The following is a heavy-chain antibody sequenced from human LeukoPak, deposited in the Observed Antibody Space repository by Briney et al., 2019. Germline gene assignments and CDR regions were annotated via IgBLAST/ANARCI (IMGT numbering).Heavy chain of an antibody. CDR1: GGTFSSYA. CDR2: IIPIFGTA. D-gene: IGHD5-18*01. Sequence: SVKVSCRASGGTFSSYAISWVRQAPGQGLEWMGRIIPIFGTANYAQKFQGRVTITADKSTSTAYMELSSLRSEDTAVYYCARDTAMASFDYWGQGTLVTVSS. V-gene: IGHV1-69*06. J-gene: IGHJ4*02. CDR3: ARDTAMASFDY.